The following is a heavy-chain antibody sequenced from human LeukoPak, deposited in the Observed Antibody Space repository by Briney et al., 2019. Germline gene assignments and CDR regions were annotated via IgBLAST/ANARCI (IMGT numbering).Heavy chain of an antibody. J-gene: IGHJ4*02. Sequence: GGSLRLSCAASGFTFSSYAMSWVRQAPGKGLEWVSAICGSGGSTYYADSVKGRFTISRDNSKNTLYLQMNSLRAEDTAVYYCAKVRYYDFWSGRTHYFDYWGQGTLVTVSS. D-gene: IGHD3-3*01. CDR1: GFTFSSYA. V-gene: IGHV3-23*01. CDR2: ICGSGGST. CDR3: AKVRYYDFWSGRTHYFDY.